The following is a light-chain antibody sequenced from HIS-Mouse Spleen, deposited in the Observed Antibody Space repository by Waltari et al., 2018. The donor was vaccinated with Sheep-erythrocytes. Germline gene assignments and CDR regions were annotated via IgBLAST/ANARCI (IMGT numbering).Light chain of an antibody. CDR1: SSEVGSYNL. CDR2: EGS. V-gene: IGLV2-23*01. CDR3: CSYAGSSTPWV. Sequence: QSALTQPASVSGSPGQSLTISCTGTSSEVGSYNLFSWYQQHPGKAPKLMIYEGSKRPSGVSNRFSGSKSGNTASLTISGLQAEDEADYYCCSYAGSSTPWVFGGGTKLTVL. J-gene: IGLJ3*02.